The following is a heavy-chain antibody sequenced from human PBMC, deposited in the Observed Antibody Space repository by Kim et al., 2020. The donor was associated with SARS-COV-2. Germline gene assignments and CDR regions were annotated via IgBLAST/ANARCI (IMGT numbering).Heavy chain of an antibody. CDR3: ARLGSGYTWFDP. V-gene: IGHV4-39*01. CDR1: GGSISSSSYY. J-gene: IGHJ5*02. Sequence: SETLSLTCTVSGGSISSSSYYWGWIRQPPGKGLEWIGSIYYSGSTYYNPSLKSRVTISVDTSKNQFSLKLSSVTAADTAVYYCARLGSGYTWFDPWGQGTLVTVSS. CDR2: IYYSGST. D-gene: IGHD3-22*01.